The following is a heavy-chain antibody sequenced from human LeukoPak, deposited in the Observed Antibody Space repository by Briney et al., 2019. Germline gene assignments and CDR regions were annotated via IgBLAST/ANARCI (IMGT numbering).Heavy chain of an antibody. J-gene: IGHJ3*02. Sequence: SVKVSSKASGGTFSIYAISWVRQAPGQGLEWMGGVIPIFGTANYAQKVQGRVTILADESTSTAYMELSSLRSEDTAVYYCARALLGRDWGSPVDAFDIWGQGTMVTVSS. D-gene: IGHD7-27*01. V-gene: IGHV1-69*13. CDR2: VIPIFGTA. CDR1: GGTFSIYA. CDR3: ARALLGRDWGSPVDAFDI.